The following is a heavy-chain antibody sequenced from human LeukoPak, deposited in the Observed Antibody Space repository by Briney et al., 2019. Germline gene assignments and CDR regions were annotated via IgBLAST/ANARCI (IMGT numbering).Heavy chain of an antibody. CDR1: GGSIFSSNSY. V-gene: IGHV4-39*07. CDR2: INHSGST. CDR3: ARAGGRWFKYYFDY. D-gene: IGHD2-15*01. Sequence: NTSETLSLTCTVSGGSIFSSNSYWSWIRQPPGKGLEWIGEINHSGSTNYNPSLKSRVTISVDTSKNQFSLKLSSVTAADTAVYYCARAGGRWFKYYFDYWGQGTLVTVSS. J-gene: IGHJ4*02.